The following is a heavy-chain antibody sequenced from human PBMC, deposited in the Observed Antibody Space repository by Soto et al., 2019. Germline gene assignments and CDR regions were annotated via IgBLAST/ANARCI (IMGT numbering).Heavy chain of an antibody. CDR2: ISLYSDGT. D-gene: IGHD2-2*01. Sequence: QVQLVQSGGEVKRPGASVKVSCKTSGYTFSNYGITWVRQAPGQPLEWLGGISLYSDGTNYAQKFQGRVSMTTDTSTTTACMELGNLRSDDTAVYYCARVVPGAEAWFGPWGQGTLVTVSS. CDR3: ARVVPGAEAWFGP. J-gene: IGHJ5*02. V-gene: IGHV1-18*01. CDR1: GYTFSNYG.